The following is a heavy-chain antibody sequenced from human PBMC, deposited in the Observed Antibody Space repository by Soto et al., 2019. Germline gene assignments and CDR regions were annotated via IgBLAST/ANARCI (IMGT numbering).Heavy chain of an antibody. J-gene: IGHJ4*02. V-gene: IGHV1-69*02. Sequence: GASVKVSCKASGGTFSSYTISWVRQAPGQGLEWMGRIIPILGIANYAQKFQGRVTITADKSTSTAYMELSSLRSEDTAVYYCARSSGGWYYFDYWGQGTLVTVSS. D-gene: IGHD6-19*01. CDR2: IIPILGIA. CDR3: ARSSGGWYYFDY. CDR1: GGTFSSYT.